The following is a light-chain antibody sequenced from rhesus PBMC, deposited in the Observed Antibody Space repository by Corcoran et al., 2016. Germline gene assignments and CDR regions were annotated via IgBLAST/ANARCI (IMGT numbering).Light chain of an antibody. J-gene: IGLJ1*01. CDR1: SSDIGNYNY. Sequence: QSAPTQPPSVSGSPGQSVTISCTGTSSDIGNYNYVSWYQQHPGKAPKLMIYGVSNRPSGVSDRFSGSKSGNTASLTISGLQAEDEADFCCCSYTTSSTYIFGAGTRLTVL. CDR3: CSYTTSSTYI. CDR2: GVS. V-gene: IGLV2S7*01.